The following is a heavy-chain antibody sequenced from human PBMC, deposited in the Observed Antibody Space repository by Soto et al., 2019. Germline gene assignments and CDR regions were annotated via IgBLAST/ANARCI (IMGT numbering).Heavy chain of an antibody. D-gene: IGHD6-6*01. Sequence: ASVKVSCKASGGTFSSYTISWVRQAPGQGLEWMGRIIPILGIANYAQKFQGRVTITADKSTSTAYMELSSLRSEDTAVYYCAEKSMYSSSSVGAFDIWGQGTMVTVSS. CDR2: IIPILGIA. CDR3: AEKSMYSSSSVGAFDI. J-gene: IGHJ3*02. V-gene: IGHV1-69*02. CDR1: GGTFSSYT.